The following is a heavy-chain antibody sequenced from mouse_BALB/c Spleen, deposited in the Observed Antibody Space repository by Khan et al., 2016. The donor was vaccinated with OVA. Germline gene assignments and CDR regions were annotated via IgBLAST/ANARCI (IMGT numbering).Heavy chain of an antibody. V-gene: IGHV11-2*02. CDR1: GFTFSGFW. J-gene: IGHJ4*01. Sequence: EVQLLETGGGLVQFGGSRGLSCEGSGFTFSGFWMSWVRQTPGQTLEWIGDINSDGSVINYAPSIKDRFTIFRDNDKSTLYLQMSNVRSEDTATYFCIVDGMDYWGQGTSVTVSS. CDR3: IVDGMDY. CDR2: INSDGSVI.